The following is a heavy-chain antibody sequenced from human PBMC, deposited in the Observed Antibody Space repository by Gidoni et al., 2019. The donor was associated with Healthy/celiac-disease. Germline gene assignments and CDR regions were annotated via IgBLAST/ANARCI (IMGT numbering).Heavy chain of an antibody. CDR1: GYTFTDYF. V-gene: IGHV1-2*06. D-gene: IGHD6-13*01. CDR3: ARDYGSSWPHYFDY. CDR2: SNPHNGDT. Sequence: QVQLVQSGAEVKKPGASVKVSCKASGYTFTDYFMHWVRQAPGQGLEWMGRSNPHNGDTKFAQKFQGRVTMTRDTSIDTAYMELSRLGSDDTAVYYCARDYGSSWPHYFDYWGQGTLVTVSS. J-gene: IGHJ4*02.